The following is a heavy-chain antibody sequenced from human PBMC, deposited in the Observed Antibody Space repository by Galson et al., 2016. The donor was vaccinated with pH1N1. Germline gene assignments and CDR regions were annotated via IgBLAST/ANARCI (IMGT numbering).Heavy chain of an antibody. Sequence: SLRLSCAASGFNFSDYWMHWVRQAPGKGLVWVSHINIDGSTTVYADSVKGRFTISRDNARNTLFLQMNSLRAEDTGVYYCARPRATALAYGFDPWGQGTLVTVSS. CDR3: ARPRATALAYGFDP. J-gene: IGHJ5*02. D-gene: IGHD2-21*02. CDR1: GFNFSDYW. V-gene: IGHV3-74*01. CDR2: INIDGSTT.